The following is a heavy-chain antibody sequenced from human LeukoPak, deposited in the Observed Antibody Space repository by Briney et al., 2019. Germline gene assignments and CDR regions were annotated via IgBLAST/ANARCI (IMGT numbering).Heavy chain of an antibody. D-gene: IGHD3-22*01. J-gene: IGHJ3*02. CDR2: ISSSSSTI. V-gene: IGHV3-48*04. Sequence: GGSLRLSCAASGFTFSSYSMNWVRQAPGKGLEWVSYISSSSSTIYYADSVKGRFTISRDNAKNSLYLQMNSLRAEDTAVYYCARDLYDSSGYYYDAFDIWGQGTMVTVSS. CDR3: ARDLYDSSGYYYDAFDI. CDR1: GFTFSSYS.